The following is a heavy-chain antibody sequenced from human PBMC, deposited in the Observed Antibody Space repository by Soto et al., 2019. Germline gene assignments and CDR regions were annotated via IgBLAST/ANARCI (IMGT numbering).Heavy chain of an antibody. V-gene: IGHV3-74*01. CDR2: IISGGTRA. CDR3: ARERTSKGGMDI. CDR1: GFTFSSDW. J-gene: IGHJ6*02. Sequence: GGSLRLSCAASGFTFSSDWMNWVRQSPGKGLEWVSRIISGGTRATYADFVKGRFTITRDNAKNTLYLQMHSLTADDTAVYYCARERTSKGGMDIWGQGTTVTVSS.